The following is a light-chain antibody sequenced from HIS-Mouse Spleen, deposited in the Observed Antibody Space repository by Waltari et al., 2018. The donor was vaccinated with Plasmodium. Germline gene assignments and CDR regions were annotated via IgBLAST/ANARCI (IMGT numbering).Light chain of an antibody. CDR2: EDS. J-gene: IGLJ3*02. V-gene: IGLV3-10*01. CDR1: ALPKKY. CDR3: YSTDSSGNHRV. Sequence: SYELTQPPSVSVSPGQTARITCSGDALPKKYAYWYQQKSGQAPVLVIYEDSKRPSGPPERCSGSSSVTMVTLTISGAQVEDDSDYYCYSTDSSGNHRVFGGGTKLTVL.